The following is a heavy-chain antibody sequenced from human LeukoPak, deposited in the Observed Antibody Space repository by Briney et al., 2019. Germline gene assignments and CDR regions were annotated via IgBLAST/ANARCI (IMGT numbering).Heavy chain of an antibody. Sequence: GASVKVSCKASGGTFSSYAISWVRQAPGQGLEWMGGIIPIFGTANYAQKFQGRVTITADESTSTAYMELSSLRSEDTAVYYCARDFETTVVTPDYYGMDVWGQGTTVTVSS. D-gene: IGHD4-23*01. V-gene: IGHV1-69*13. CDR3: ARDFETTVVTPDYYGMDV. J-gene: IGHJ6*02. CDR1: GGTFSSYA. CDR2: IIPIFGTA.